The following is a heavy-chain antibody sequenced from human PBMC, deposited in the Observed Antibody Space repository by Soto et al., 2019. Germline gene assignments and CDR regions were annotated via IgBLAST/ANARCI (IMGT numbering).Heavy chain of an antibody. CDR2: IYHSGST. J-gene: IGHJ4*02. Sequence: XATLSLPAAVCGGSISSRNWWRWVRQTPGKGLEWIGEIYHSGSTNYNPSLKSRVTISVDKSKNQFSLKLSSVTAADTAVYYCEITGIAVAGGTSVWGQGTLVTVSS. V-gene: IGHV4-4*02. CDR3: EITGIAVAGGTSV. D-gene: IGHD6-19*01. CDR1: GGSISSRNW.